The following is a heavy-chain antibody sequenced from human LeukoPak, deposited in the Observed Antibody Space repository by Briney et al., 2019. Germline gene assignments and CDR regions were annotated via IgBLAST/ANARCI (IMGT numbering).Heavy chain of an antibody. V-gene: IGHV3-53*04. CDR3: ARDLDYYDSSGAFDI. CDR2: IYSGGST. CDR1: GFTVSSNY. J-gene: IGHJ3*02. Sequence: GGSLRLSCAASGFTVSSNYMSWVRQAPWKGLEWVSVIYSGGSTYYADSVKGRFTISRHNSKNTLYLQMNSLRAEDTAVYYCARDLDYYDSSGAFDIWGQGTMVTVSS. D-gene: IGHD3-22*01.